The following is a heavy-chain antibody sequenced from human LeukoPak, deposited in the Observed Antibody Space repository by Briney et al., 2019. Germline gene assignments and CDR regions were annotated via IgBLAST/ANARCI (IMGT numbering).Heavy chain of an antibody. J-gene: IGHJ4*02. CDR1: GFTFSGYW. CDR2: INQDGGET. D-gene: IGHD3-10*01. CDR3: ARMDYYTSGTYTYPNFDY. V-gene: IGHV3-7*03. Sequence: GESLRLSGAASGFTFSGYWMIWFRQAPGQGREGVATINQDGGETYYVESVKGRFTISRDNAKNSLHLQMNSLRAEDAAVFYCARMDYYTSGTYTYPNFDYWGQGTLVTVSS.